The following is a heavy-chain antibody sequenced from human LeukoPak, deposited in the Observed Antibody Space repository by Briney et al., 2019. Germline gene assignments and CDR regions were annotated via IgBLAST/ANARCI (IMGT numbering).Heavy chain of an antibody. CDR3: ARENWGFDY. V-gene: IGHV7-4-1*02. Sequence: ASVEVSCKASGYTFRTYGIYWVRQAPGQGLEYMGWINTNTGNPTYAQGFTGRFVFSLDTPVSTAYLQISGLKIEDTAVYYCARENWGFDYWGQGTLVTVSS. CDR2: INTNTGNP. CDR1: GYTFRTYG. D-gene: IGHD7-27*01. J-gene: IGHJ4*02.